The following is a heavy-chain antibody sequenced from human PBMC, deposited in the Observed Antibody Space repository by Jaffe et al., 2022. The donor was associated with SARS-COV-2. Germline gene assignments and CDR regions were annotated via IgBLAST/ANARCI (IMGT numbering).Heavy chain of an antibody. CDR2: IRSKAYGGTT. J-gene: IGHJ4*02. CDR3: TRDGADSYHTAKFDY. D-gene: IGHD5-18*01. CDR1: GFTFGDYA. V-gene: IGHV3-49*04. Sequence: EVQLVESGGGLVQPGRSLRLSCTASGFTFGDYAMSWVRQAPGKGLEWVGFIRSKAYGGTTEYAASVKGRFTISRDDSKSIAYLQMNSLKTEDTAVYYCTRDGADSYHTAKFDYWGQGTLVTVSS.